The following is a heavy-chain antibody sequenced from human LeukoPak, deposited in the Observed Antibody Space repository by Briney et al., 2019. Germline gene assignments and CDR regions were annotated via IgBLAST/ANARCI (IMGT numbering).Heavy chain of an antibody. CDR2: ISGSGGST. Sequence: GGSLRLSCAASGFTFSSYAMSWVRQAPGKGLEWVSAISGSGGSTYYADSVKGRFTISRDNSKNTLYLQMNSLRAEDTAVYYCAKDPQYYYDSSGSWYFDLWGCGTLVTVSS. CDR1: GFTFSSYA. D-gene: IGHD3-22*01. CDR3: AKDPQYYYDSSGSWYFDL. J-gene: IGHJ2*01. V-gene: IGHV3-23*01.